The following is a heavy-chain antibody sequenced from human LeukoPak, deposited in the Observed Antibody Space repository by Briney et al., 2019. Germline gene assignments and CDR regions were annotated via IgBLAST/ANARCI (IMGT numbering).Heavy chain of an antibody. J-gene: IGHJ3*02. CDR3: ARKAPIYDAFDI. V-gene: IGHV4-34*01. Sequence: PSETLSLTCAVYGGSFSGYYWSWIRQPPGKGLEWIGEINHSGSTNFNPSLKSRVTMSLDTSKNQFSLRLSSVTAADTAAYYCARKAPIYDAFDIWGQGTMVTVSS. CDR2: INHSGST. CDR1: GGSFSGYY.